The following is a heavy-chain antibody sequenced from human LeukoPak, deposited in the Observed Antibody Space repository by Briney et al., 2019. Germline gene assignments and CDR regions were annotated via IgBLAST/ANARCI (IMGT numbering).Heavy chain of an antibody. CDR3: ARARITMVRGVIIAYYGMDV. D-gene: IGHD3-10*01. CDR1: GGSISSYY. CDR2: IYYSGST. V-gene: IGHV4-59*08. Sequence: PSETLSLTCTVSGGSISSYYWSWIRQPPGKGLEWIGYIYYSGSTNYNPSLKSRVTTSVDTSKNQFSLKLSSVTAADTAVYYCARARITMVRGVIIAYYGMDVWGQGTTVTVSS. J-gene: IGHJ6*02.